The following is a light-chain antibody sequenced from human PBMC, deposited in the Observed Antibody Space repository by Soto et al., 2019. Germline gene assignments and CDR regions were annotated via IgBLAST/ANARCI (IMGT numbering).Light chain of an antibody. CDR2: NVN. CDR1: SSDVGSYDY. CDR3: SSYAGTNTHHV. V-gene: IGLV2-11*01. Sequence: QSVLIQPPSVSGSPGQSVTISCTGTSSDVGSYDYVSWYQQHPGTVPKPMIYNVNTRPSGVPDRFSGSKSGNTASMTISGLQAEDEADYYCSSYAGTNTHHVFGTGTKVTVL. J-gene: IGLJ1*01.